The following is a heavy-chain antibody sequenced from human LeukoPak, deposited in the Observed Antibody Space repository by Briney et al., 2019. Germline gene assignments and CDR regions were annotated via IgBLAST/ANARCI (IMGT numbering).Heavy chain of an antibody. D-gene: IGHD2-15*01. J-gene: IGHJ6*03. CDR3: ARDRGGYYYYYMDV. CDR1: GFTFSSYS. CDR2: ISGSSSTI. V-gene: IGHV3-48*01. Sequence: PGGSLRLSCAASGFTFSSYSMNWVRQAPGKGLEWVSYISGSSSTIYYADSVKGRFTISRDNAKNTLYLQMNSLRAEDTAVYYCARDRGGYYYYYMDVWGKGTTVTVSS.